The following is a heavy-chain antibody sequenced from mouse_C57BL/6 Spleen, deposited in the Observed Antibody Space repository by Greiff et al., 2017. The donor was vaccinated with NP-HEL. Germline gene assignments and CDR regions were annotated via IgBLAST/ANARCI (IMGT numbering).Heavy chain of an antibody. CDR2: INPGSGGT. J-gene: IGHJ4*01. CDR3: ARGAGTSYYAMDY. D-gene: IGHD4-1*01. V-gene: IGHV1-54*01. CDR1: GYAFTNYL. Sequence: QVQLKESGAELVRPGTSVKVSCKASGYAFTNYLIEWVKQRPGQGLEWIGVINPGSGGTNYNEKFKGKATLTADKSSSTAYMQLSSLTSEDSAVYFCARGAGTSYYAMDYWGQGTSVTVSS.